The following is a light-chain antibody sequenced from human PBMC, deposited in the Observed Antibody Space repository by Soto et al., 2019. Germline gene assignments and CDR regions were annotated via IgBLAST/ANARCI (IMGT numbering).Light chain of an antibody. CDR1: QSVSSN. V-gene: IGKV3-15*01. Sequence: EIVVTQSPVTLSVSPGERATLSCRASQSVSSNLAWYQQKPGQAPRLLIYGASTRATGIPARFSGSGSGTEFTLTISSLQSEDFAVYYCQQYNNWPRGTFGQGTKVDIK. CDR2: GAS. CDR3: QQYNNWPRGT. J-gene: IGKJ1*01.